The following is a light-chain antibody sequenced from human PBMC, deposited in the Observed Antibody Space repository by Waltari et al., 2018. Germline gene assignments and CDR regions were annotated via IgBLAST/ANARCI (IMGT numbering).Light chain of an antibody. J-gene: IGLJ3*02. CDR1: NSDVGGYNN. CDR3: CSYAGSTSWL. V-gene: IGLV2-11*01. CDR2: DVN. Sequence: QSALTQPRSVSGSPGQSVAISCTGTNSDVGGYNNVSWYQHHPGKAPKLMIYDVNKRPSGVPDRFAGSKSGNTAALTISGLQAEDEAEYYCCSYAGSTSWLFGGGTKLTVL.